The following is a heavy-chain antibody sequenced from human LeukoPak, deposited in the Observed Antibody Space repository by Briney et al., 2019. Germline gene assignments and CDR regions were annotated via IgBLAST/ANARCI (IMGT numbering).Heavy chain of an antibody. V-gene: IGHV1-2*02. D-gene: IGHD2-15*01. J-gene: IGHJ4*02. CDR1: GYTFTGYY. Sequence: ASVKVSCKASGYTFTGYYMHWVRQAPGQGLEWVGWINPNSGGTNYAQKFQGRVTMTRDTSISTAYMELSRLRSDDTAVYYCARDHCSGGSCYEFDYWGQGTLVTVSS. CDR2: INPNSGGT. CDR3: ARDHCSGGSCYEFDY.